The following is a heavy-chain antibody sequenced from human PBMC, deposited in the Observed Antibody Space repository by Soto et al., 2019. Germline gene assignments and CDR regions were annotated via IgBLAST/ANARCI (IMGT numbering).Heavy chain of an antibody. J-gene: IGHJ2*01. CDR3: ARDLRSTDYYFDL. CDR2: INGYNGDA. V-gene: IGHV1-18*01. Sequence: QVQLVQSGGEVKNPGASVKVSCKASGYTFSNYGISWVRQAPGQGLEWMGWINGYNGDAYYAQNLQGRVTVTTDTSTNTVYMEVRSLRFDDTAVYYCARDLRSTDYYFDLWGRGTLVIVSS. CDR1: GYTFSNYG. D-gene: IGHD2-2*01.